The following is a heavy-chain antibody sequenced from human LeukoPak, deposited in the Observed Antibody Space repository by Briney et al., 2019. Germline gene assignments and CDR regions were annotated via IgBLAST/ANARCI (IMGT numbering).Heavy chain of an antibody. CDR3: ARAVTISPFDAFDI. J-gene: IGHJ3*02. CDR2: ISYDGSNK. V-gene: IGHV3-30-3*01. Sequence: GGSLRLSCAASGFTFSSYAMHWVRQAPSKGLEWVAVISYDGSNKYYADSVKGRFTISRDNSKNTLYLQMNSLRAEDTAVYYCARAVTISPFDAFDIWGQGTMVTVSS. D-gene: IGHD1-14*01. CDR1: GFTFSSYA.